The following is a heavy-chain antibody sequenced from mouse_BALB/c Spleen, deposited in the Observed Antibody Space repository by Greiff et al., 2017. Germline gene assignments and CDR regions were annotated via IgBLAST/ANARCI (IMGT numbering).Heavy chain of an antibody. D-gene: IGHD3-2*01. V-gene: IGHV1S81*02. J-gene: IGHJ3*01. CDR3: ARGDSSGYVPY. CDR2: INPSNGRT. Sequence: QVQLQQPGAELVKPGASVKLSCKASGYTFTSYWMHWVKQRPGQGLEWIGEINPSNGRTNYNEKFKSKATLTVDKSSSTAYMQLSSLTSEDSAVYYCARGDSSGYVPYWGQGTLVTVSA. CDR1: GYTFTSYW.